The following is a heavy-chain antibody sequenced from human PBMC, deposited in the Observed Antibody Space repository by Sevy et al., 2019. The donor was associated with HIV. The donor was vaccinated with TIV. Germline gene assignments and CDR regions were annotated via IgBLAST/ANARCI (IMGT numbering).Heavy chain of an antibody. CDR3: ARLMVRGVITYHDAFDI. D-gene: IGHD3-10*01. V-gene: IGHV3-21*01. Sequence: GGSLRLSCAASGFTFSSYSMNWVRQAPGKGLEWVSSISSSSYIYYADSVKGRFTISRDNAKNSLYLQMNSLRAEDTAVYYCARLMVRGVITYHDAFDIWGQGTMVTVSS. CDR1: GFTFSSYS. J-gene: IGHJ3*02. CDR2: ISSSSYI.